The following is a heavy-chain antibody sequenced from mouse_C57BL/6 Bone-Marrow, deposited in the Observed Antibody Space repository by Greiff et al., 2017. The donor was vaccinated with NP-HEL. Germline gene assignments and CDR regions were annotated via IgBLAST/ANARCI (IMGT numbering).Heavy chain of an antibody. Sequence: EVQRVESGGDLVKPGGSLKLSCAASGFTFSSYGMSWVRQTPDKRLEWVATISSGGSCTYYPDSVKGRFTISRDNAKNTLYLQMSSLKSEDTAMYYCASPYDYDVAWFAYWGQGTLVTVSA. CDR3: ASPYDYDVAWFAY. CDR1: GFTFSSYG. D-gene: IGHD2-4*01. CDR2: ISSGGSCT. J-gene: IGHJ3*01. V-gene: IGHV5-6*01.